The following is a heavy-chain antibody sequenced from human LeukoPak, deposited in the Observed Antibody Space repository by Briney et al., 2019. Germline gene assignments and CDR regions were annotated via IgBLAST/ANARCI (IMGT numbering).Heavy chain of an antibody. CDR2: ISAYNGNT. D-gene: IGHD1-14*01. V-gene: IGHV1-18*03. CDR3: ARPRSPGYYYYGMDV. CDR1: GYTFTSYG. Sequence: ASVKVSCKASGYTFTSYGISWVRQAPGQGLEWMGWISAYNGNTNYAQKLQGRVTMTTDTSTSTAYMELRSLRSDDMAVYYCARPRSPGYYYYGMDVWGQGTTVTVSS. J-gene: IGHJ6*02.